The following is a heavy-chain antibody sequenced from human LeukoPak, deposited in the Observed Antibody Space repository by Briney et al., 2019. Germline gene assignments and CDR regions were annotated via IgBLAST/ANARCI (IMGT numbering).Heavy chain of an antibody. Sequence: SETLSLTCTVSGGSISSSSYYWGWIRQPPGKGLEWIGSMYHSGSTYYNPSLKSRVTISVDTSKNHFSLKLSSVSAADTAVYYCARRYYYVSGSYYNHFDPWGQGTLVTVSS. CDR2: MYHSGST. CDR3: ARRYYYVSGSYYNHFDP. J-gene: IGHJ5*02. CDR1: GGSISSSSYY. V-gene: IGHV4-39*02. D-gene: IGHD3-10*01.